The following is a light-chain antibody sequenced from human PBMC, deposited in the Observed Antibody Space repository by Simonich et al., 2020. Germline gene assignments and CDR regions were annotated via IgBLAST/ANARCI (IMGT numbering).Light chain of an antibody. J-gene: IGLJ3*02. CDR2: EGR. V-gene: IGLV2-23*01. Sequence: QSALTQPASVSGSPGQSITISCTGTSSDVGSYNLVSWYQQHPGKAPQLMIYEGRKRPSGVSNRFSGSKSGNTASLTISGLQAEDEADYYCCSYAGSSNWVFGGGTKLTVL. CDR3: CSYAGSSNWV. CDR1: SSDVGSYNL.